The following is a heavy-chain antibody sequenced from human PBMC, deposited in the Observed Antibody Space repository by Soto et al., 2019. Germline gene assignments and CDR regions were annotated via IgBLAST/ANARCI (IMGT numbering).Heavy chain of an antibody. CDR1: GGTFSSYA. Sequence: QVQLVQSGAEVKKPGSSVKVSCKASGGTFSSYAISWVRQAPGQGLEWMGGIIPIFGTANYAQKFQGRVTITADESTSTAYMELCSLRAKDTVVYYCARELRARVGGFDYWGQGTLVNVST. V-gene: IGHV1-69*12. CDR3: ARELRARVGGFDY. CDR2: IIPIFGTA. J-gene: IGHJ4*02. D-gene: IGHD3-16*01.